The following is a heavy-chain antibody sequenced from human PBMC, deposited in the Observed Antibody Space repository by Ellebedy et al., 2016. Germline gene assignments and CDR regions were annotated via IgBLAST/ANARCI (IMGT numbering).Heavy chain of an antibody. J-gene: IGHJ6*03. CDR2: KSYDGSNK. CDR1: GFTFSSYG. D-gene: IGHD5-18*01. V-gene: IGHV3-30*18. Sequence: GGSLRLSXAASGFTFSSYGMHWVRQAPGKGLEWVAVKSYDGSNKYYADSVKGRFTISRDNSKNTLYLQMNSLRAEDTAVYYCAKDWVDTAMDAFYYMDVWGKGTTVTVSS. CDR3: AKDWVDTAMDAFYYMDV.